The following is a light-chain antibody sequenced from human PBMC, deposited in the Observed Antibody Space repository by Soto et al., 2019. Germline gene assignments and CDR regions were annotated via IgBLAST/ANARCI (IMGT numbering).Light chain of an antibody. Sequence: DIRVTQSPSTLSASVGDRVTINCRASQNINDWLAWYQQKSGKAPKVLIYKASSLESGVPSRFSGSGSGTEFTLTISSLQTEDFATYYCQQYGANSPWTFGQGTKVEIK. CDR3: QQYGANSPWT. CDR2: KAS. V-gene: IGKV1-5*03. J-gene: IGKJ1*01. CDR1: QNINDW.